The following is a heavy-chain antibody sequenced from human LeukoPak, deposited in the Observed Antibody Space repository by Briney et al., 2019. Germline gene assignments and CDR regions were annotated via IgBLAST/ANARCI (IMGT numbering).Heavy chain of an antibody. CDR2: IYYSGST. J-gene: IGHJ4*02. Sequence: SETLSLTCTVSGGSISSSSYYWGWIRQPPGKGLEWIGSIYYSGSTYYNPSLKSRVTISVDTSKNQFSLKLSSVTAADTAVYYCARQGRLTTFDYWGQGTLSPSPQ. CDR3: ARQGRLTTFDY. V-gene: IGHV4-39*01. CDR1: GGSISSSSYY. D-gene: IGHD4-11*01.